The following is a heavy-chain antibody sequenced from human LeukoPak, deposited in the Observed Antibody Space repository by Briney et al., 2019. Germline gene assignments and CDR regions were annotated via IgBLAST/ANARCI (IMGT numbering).Heavy chain of an antibody. J-gene: IGHJ4*02. CDR3: ARFNFAVENAEFDY. CDR2: IYYSGST. Sequence: PSETLSLTCTVSGGSISSNTYYWGWIRQPPGKGLEWIGSIYYSGSTFYNPSLKSRVTISVDTSKNQFSLNLSTVTATDTAIYYCARFNFAVENAEFDYWGQGILVIVSS. CDR1: GGSISSNTYY. V-gene: IGHV4-39*01. D-gene: IGHD2-21*01.